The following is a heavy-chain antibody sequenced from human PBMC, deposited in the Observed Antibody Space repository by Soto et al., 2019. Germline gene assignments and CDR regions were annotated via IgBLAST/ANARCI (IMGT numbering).Heavy chain of an antibody. D-gene: IGHD6-13*01. CDR2: ISYDGSNK. CDR3: ARAPPRGIAAPGTWGSGMDV. V-gene: IGHV3-30-3*01. CDR1: GFSFSSYS. Sequence: QRLSCTASGFSFSSYSLHWVRQTPGKGLEWVAVISYDGSNKYYADSVKGRFTVSRDSPKNTLFLQMNSLKPEDTAVYYCARAPPRGIAAPGTWGSGMDVWGQGTTVTVSS. J-gene: IGHJ6*02.